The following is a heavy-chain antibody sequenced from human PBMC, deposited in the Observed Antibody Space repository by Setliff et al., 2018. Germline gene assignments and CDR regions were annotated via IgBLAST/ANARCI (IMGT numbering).Heavy chain of an antibody. D-gene: IGHD6-19*01. V-gene: IGHV3-33*06. CDR3: AKGSSGWFGLCDY. J-gene: IGHJ4*02. CDR1: GFTFSSYG. Sequence: PGGSLRLSCAASGFTFSSYGMHWVRQAPGKGLEWVAVIWYDGSNKYCADSVKGRFTISRDNSKNTLYLQMNSLRAEDTAVYYCAKGSSGWFGLCDYWGQGTLVTVSS. CDR2: IWYDGSNK.